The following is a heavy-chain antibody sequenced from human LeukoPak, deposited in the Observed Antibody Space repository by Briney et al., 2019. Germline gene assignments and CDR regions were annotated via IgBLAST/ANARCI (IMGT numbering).Heavy chain of an antibody. CDR2: INPTGGST. CDR1: GYTFPIYF. D-gene: IGHD6-6*01. CDR3: ARTAARRFDY. J-gene: IGHJ4*02. V-gene: IGHV1-46*01. Sequence: ASVKVSCKASGYTFPIYFMHWVRQAPGQGLEWMGIINPTGGSTTYAQKFQGRVTMTRDTSTSTVYMELSSLRSDDTAVYYCARTAARRFDYWGQGTLVTVSS.